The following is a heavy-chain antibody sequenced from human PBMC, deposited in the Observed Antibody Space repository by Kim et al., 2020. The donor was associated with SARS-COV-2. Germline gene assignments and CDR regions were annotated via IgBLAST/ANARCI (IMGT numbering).Heavy chain of an antibody. D-gene: IGHD3-10*01. V-gene: IGHV3-30*09. CDR1: GFTFSSFA. J-gene: IGHJ4*02. CDR2: ISYDGNNK. Sequence: GGSLRLSCVASGFTFSSFAMHWVRQAPGKGLEWVAVISYDGNNKEHADSVKGRFVSSRDNSKNTLYLQMNSMRTEDTAVYYCARDSGYYGSGTYDWGQGTLVTVSS. CDR3: ARDSGYYGSGTYD.